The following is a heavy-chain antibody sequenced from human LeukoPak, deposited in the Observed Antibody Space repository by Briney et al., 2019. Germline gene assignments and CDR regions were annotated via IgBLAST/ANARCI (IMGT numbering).Heavy chain of an antibody. D-gene: IGHD4-11*01. CDR2: IGTAGDP. CDR3: ARALATVTSRRYYYGMDV. CDR1: GFTVSSNY. J-gene: IGHJ6*02. Sequence: PGGSLRLSCAAPGFTVSSNYMSWVRQATGKGLEWVSAIGTAGDPYYPGSVKGRFTISRENAKNSLYLQMNSLRAGDTAVYYCARALATVTSRRYYYGMDVWGQGTTVTVSS. V-gene: IGHV3-13*05.